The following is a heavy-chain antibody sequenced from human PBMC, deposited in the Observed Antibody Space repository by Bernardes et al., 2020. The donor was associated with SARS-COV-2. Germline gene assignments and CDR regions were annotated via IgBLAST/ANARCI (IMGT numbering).Heavy chain of an antibody. D-gene: IGHD2-21*02. CDR1: GGSISSYY. J-gene: IGHJ3*02. Sequence: SETLSLTCTVSGGSISSYYWSWIRQPPGKGLEWIGYIYYSGSTNYNPSLKSRVTISVDTSKNQFSLKLSSVTAADTAVYYCARAVADIVVVTRFDIWGQGTMVTVSS. V-gene: IGHV4-59*01. CDR3: ARAVADIVVVTRFDI. CDR2: IYYSGST.